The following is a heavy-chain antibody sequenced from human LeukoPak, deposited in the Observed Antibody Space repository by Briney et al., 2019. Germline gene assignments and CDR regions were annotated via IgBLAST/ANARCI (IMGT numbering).Heavy chain of an antibody. D-gene: IGHD3-22*01. Sequence: SQTLSLTCAVSGGSISSGGYSWSWIRRPPGKGLEWIGYIYHSGSTYYNPSLKSRVTISVDRSKNQFSLKLSSVTAADTAVYYCARGYDSSGPYYYYYYGMDVWGQGTTVTVSS. CDR1: GGSISSGGYS. J-gene: IGHJ6*02. V-gene: IGHV4-30-2*01. CDR3: ARGYDSSGPYYYYYYGMDV. CDR2: IYHSGST.